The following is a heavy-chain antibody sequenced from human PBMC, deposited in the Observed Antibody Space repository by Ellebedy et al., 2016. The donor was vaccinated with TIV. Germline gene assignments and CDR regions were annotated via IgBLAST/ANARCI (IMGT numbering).Heavy chain of an antibody. J-gene: IGHJ3*01. D-gene: IGHD4-17*01. Sequence: GESLKISCAASRFSFSSYWMSWVRQAPGEGLEWVANINQDGSQKYYVDSVKGRFTISRDNTKSSLYLQMNSLRAEDTAVYFCATDGSYGDFRSPAHAFEAWGQGTMVSVSS. V-gene: IGHV3-7*01. CDR2: INQDGSQK. CDR3: ATDGSYGDFRSPAHAFEA. CDR1: RFSFSSYW.